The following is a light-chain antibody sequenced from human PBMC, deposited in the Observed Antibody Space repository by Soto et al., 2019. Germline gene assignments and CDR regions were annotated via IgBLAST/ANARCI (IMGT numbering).Light chain of an antibody. CDR1: QSISSY. CDR3: QQSYSTPWT. Sequence: DIQMTQSPSSLSASVGDRVTITYRASQSISSYLNWYQQKPGKAPKLLIYAASSLQSGVPSRFSGSGSGTDFTLTISSLQPEYFATYYCQQSYSTPWTFGQGTKVEIK. CDR2: AAS. J-gene: IGKJ1*01. V-gene: IGKV1-39*01.